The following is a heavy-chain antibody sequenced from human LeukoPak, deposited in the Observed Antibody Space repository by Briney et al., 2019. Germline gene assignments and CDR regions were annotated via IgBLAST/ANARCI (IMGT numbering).Heavy chain of an antibody. CDR1: GGSISSYY. J-gene: IGHJ4*02. V-gene: IGHV4-59*08. Sequence: SETLSLTCTVSGGSISSYYWSWIRQPPGEGLEWIGYIYYSGSTNYNPSLKSRVTISVDTSKNQFSLKLSSVTAADTAVYYCARQGGYYYESSGYYPFDYWGQGTLVTVSS. CDR3: ARQGGYYYESSGYYPFDY. D-gene: IGHD3-22*01. CDR2: IYYSGST.